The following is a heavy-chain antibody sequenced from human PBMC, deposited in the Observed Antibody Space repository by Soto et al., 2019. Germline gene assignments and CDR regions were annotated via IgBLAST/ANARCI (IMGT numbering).Heavy chain of an antibody. D-gene: IGHD3-3*01. V-gene: IGHV3-30-3*01. Sequence: GGSLRLSCAASGFTFSSYAMHWVRQAPGKGLEWVAVISYDGSNKYYADSVKGRFTISRDSSKNTLYLQMNSLRAEDTAVYYCARDHQTGLDFWSGSTFYYYYGMDVWGQGTTVTVSS. CDR3: ARDHQTGLDFWSGSTFYYYYGMDV. CDR2: ISYDGSNK. CDR1: GFTFSSYA. J-gene: IGHJ6*02.